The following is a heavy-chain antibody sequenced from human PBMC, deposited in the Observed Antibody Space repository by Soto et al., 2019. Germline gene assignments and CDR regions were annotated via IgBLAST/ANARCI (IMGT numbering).Heavy chain of an antibody. CDR2: INAGNGNT. Sequence: QVQLVQSGAEVKKPGASVKVSCKASGYTFTSYAMHWVRQAPGQRLEWMGWINAGNGNTKYSQKFQGRVTITRDTSASTAYMELSSLRSEDTAVYYCAREGSGWYDDNWSDPWGQGTLVTVSS. CDR1: GYTFTSYA. V-gene: IGHV1-3*01. J-gene: IGHJ5*02. CDR3: AREGSGWYDDNWSDP. D-gene: IGHD6-19*01.